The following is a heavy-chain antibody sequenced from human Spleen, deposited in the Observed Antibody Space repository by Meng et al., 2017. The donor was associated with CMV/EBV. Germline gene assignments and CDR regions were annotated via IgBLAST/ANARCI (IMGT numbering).Heavy chain of an antibody. CDR3: ARGLATASFWFDS. J-gene: IGHJ5*01. CDR2: IYHSGNT. CDR1: GGSLRGDGYY. D-gene: IGHD6-13*01. V-gene: IGHV4-31*02. Sequence: VSGGSLRGDGYYWSWRRQPPGRGLEWIGSIYHSGNTDYNPSLKNRLTMSVDTSKNQFSLNLSAVTAAETAVYYCARGLATASFWFDSWGQGTLVTVSS.